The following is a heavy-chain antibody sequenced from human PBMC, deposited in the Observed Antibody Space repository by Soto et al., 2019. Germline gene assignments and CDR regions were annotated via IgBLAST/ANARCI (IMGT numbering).Heavy chain of an antibody. CDR3: ARDSSYYYDSSGYYYQLDY. Sequence: QVQLVQSGAEVKKPGSSVKVSCKASGGTFSSYAISWVRQAPGQGLEWMGGIIPIFGTANYAQKFQGRVTITADESTSTAYRERSSLRSEDTAVYYCARDSSYYYDSSGYYYQLDYWGQGTLVTVSS. J-gene: IGHJ4*02. V-gene: IGHV1-69*01. CDR1: GGTFSSYA. D-gene: IGHD3-22*01. CDR2: IIPIFGTA.